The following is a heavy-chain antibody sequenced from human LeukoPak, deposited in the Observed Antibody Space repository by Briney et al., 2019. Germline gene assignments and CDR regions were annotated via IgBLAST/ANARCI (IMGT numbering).Heavy chain of an antibody. CDR2: IYYSGST. J-gene: IGHJ5*02. Sequence: PSETLSLTCTGSGGSISSYYWSWIRQPPGKGLEWIGYIYYSGSTNYNPSLKSRVTKSVDTSKNQFSLKLSSVTAADTAVYYCARVVTMVRGAHNWFDPWGQGTLVTVSS. CDR3: ARVVTMVRGAHNWFDP. V-gene: IGHV4-59*01. D-gene: IGHD3-10*01. CDR1: GGSISSYY.